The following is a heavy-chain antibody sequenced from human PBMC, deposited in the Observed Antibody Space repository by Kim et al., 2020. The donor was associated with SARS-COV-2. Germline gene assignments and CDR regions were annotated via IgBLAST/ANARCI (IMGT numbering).Heavy chain of an antibody. D-gene: IGHD2-2*02. V-gene: IGHV4-34*01. CDR1: SGYFSGHY. Sequence: SETLSLTCAVYSGYFSGHYWSWIRQPPGKGLEWIGKIHESGSANYNPSLMSRVSISIDGSKNQFSLKLSSVTAADTGFYYCARGRAGVVLAPILGLGPHYDYFIMDVWGHGTTVTVSS. CDR2: IHESGSA. CDR3: ARGRAGVVLAPILGLGPHYDYFIMDV. J-gene: IGHJ6*02.